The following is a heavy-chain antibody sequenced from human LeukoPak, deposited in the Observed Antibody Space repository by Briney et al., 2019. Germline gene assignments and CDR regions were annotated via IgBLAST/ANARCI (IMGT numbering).Heavy chain of an antibody. D-gene: IGHD1-26*01. CDR3: ARPGAVWNFDY. Sequence: ASVKVSCKVSGYTLIGLSMHWVRQAPGKGLEWMGGFDPEDGEIIYAQKSQGRVTMTEDTPTDTAYMELSGLRSEDTAVYYCARPGAVWNFDYWGQGTLVTVSS. J-gene: IGHJ4*02. CDR1: GYTLIGLS. V-gene: IGHV1-24*01. CDR2: FDPEDGEI.